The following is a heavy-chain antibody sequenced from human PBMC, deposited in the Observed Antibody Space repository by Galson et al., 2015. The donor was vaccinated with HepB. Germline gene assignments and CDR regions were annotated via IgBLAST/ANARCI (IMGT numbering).Heavy chain of an antibody. Sequence: SLRLSCAASGFTFSSYAMSWVRQAPGKGLEWVSAISGSGGSTYYADSVKGRFTISRDNSKNTLYLQMNSLRAEDTAVYYCAKDRQWELPGANTDAFDIWGQGTMVTVSS. CDR2: ISGSGGST. J-gene: IGHJ3*02. CDR3: AKDRQWELPGANTDAFDI. V-gene: IGHV3-23*01. D-gene: IGHD1-26*01. CDR1: GFTFSSYA.